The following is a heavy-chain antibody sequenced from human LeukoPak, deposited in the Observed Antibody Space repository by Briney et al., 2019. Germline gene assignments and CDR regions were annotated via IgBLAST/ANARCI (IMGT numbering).Heavy chain of an antibody. Sequence: SETLSLTCTVSGGSISSYYWSWIRQPAGRGLEWIGRIYTSGSTNYNPSLKSRVTMSVDTSKNQFSLKLTSVTGADTAVYYCAGERGEEYSSGWYKRNYFDNWGQGIRVTVSS. V-gene: IGHV4-4*07. CDR1: GGSISSYY. D-gene: IGHD6-19*01. CDR2: IYTSGST. CDR3: AGERGEEYSSGWYKRNYFDN. J-gene: IGHJ4*02.